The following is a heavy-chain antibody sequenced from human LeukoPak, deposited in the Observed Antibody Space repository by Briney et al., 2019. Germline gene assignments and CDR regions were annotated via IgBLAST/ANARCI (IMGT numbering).Heavy chain of an antibody. V-gene: IGHV3-48*04. J-gene: IGHJ4*02. CDR2: ISSSSSTI. CDR1: GFTFSSYS. CDR3: ARGERHIVVVVAAPFDY. D-gene: IGHD2-15*01. Sequence: PGGSLRLSCAASGFTFSSYSMNWVRQAPGKGLEWVSYISSSSSTIYYADSVKGRFTISRDNAKNSLYLQMNSLRAEDTAVYYCARGERHIVVVVAAPFDYWGQGTLVTVSS.